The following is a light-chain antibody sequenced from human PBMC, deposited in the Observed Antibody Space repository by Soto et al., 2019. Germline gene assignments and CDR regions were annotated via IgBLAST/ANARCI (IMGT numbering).Light chain of an antibody. CDR3: QQSYSSRFS. CDR2: GAS. CDR1: QSVSSSY. Sequence: EIVLTQSPGTLSLSPGERATLSCRASQSVSSSYLAWYQQKPGQAPRLLIYGASSRATGIPDRFSGSGSGTDFTLTISRLEPEDFATYYCQQSYSSRFSFGPGTTVDFK. J-gene: IGKJ3*01. V-gene: IGKV3-20*01.